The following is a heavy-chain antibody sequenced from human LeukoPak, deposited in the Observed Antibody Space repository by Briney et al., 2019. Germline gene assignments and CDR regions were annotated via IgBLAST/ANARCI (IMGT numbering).Heavy chain of an antibody. CDR1: GFTFSNYW. D-gene: IGHD2-15*01. CDR2: INIDVSIT. Sequence: PGRSLRLSCAASGFTFSNYWMHWVRQAPGKGLVWVSRINIDVSITTYADSVKGRFTISRDNAKNTLYLHMNSLRADDTAVYYCARGGSCSGGNCKYTRKEIGYWGQGTLVTVSS. CDR3: ARGGSCSGGNCKYTRKEIGY. V-gene: IGHV3-74*01. J-gene: IGHJ4*02.